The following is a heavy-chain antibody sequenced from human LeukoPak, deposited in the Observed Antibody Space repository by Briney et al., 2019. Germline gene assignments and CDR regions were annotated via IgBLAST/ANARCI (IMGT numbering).Heavy chain of an antibody. CDR3: VKDRSYSSSWPEY. V-gene: IGHV3-30*02. D-gene: IGHD6-13*01. Sequence: GGSLRLSCAASGFAFSSHAMHWVRQAPGRGLEWLGAIQYDGKKIFDAESVRGRFTISRDNSKDTLYLQMSSLTMEDTAKYYCVKDRSYSSSWPEYWGQGTLVIVSS. CDR1: GFAFSSHA. CDR2: IQYDGKKI. J-gene: IGHJ4*02.